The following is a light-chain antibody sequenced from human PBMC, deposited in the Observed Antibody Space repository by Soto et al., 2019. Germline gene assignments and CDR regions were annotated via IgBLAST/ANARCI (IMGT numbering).Light chain of an antibody. Sequence: EIVLTQSPVTLSLSPGERATLSCRASQSVSSNYLAWYQQKPGQAPRLLIYGASNRATGIPDRFSGSGSGTDFILTISRLEPEDFAVYYCQQYGSSSWTFGQGTKVEIK. V-gene: IGKV3-20*01. CDR1: QSVSSNY. CDR3: QQYGSSSWT. CDR2: GAS. J-gene: IGKJ1*01.